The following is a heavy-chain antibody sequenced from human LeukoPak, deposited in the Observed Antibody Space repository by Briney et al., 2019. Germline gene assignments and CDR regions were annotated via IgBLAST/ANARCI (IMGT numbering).Heavy chain of an antibody. V-gene: IGHV4-61*09. CDR1: GGSISSGSYY. CDR3: ARDITMVRGVILDWFDP. Sequence: SQTLSLTCTVSGGSISSGSYYWSWIRQPAGTGLEWIGHIYTSGSTNYNPSLKSRVTISVDTSKNQFSLKMSSVTAADTAVYYCARDITMVRGVILDWFDPWGQGTLVTVSS. D-gene: IGHD3-10*01. J-gene: IGHJ5*02. CDR2: IYTSGST.